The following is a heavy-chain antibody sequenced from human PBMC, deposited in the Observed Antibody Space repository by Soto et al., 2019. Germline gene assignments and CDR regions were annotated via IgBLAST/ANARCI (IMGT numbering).Heavy chain of an antibody. J-gene: IGHJ4*02. Sequence: ASVKVSCKASGYTFTSYAMHWVRQAPGQRLEWMGWINTNTGNPTYAQSFKGRVVFSLDTSVSTAYLQLCSLKAEDTAVYYCARVVHTSRWRTMFDSWGQGTLVTVSS. V-gene: IGHV7-4-1*01. CDR3: ARVVHTSRWRTMFDS. CDR1: GYTFTSYA. D-gene: IGHD2-2*01. CDR2: INTNTGNP.